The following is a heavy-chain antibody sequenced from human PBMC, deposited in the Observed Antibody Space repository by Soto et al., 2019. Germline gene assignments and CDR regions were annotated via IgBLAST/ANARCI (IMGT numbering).Heavy chain of an antibody. CDR3: ARWPQPRYTADPYAVDV. D-gene: IGHD3-16*02. CDR1: GGTFSSSG. CDR2: IVPSLDTT. V-gene: IGHV1-69*11. Sequence: QVHLVQSGTEVKKPGSSVKVSCKASGGTFSSSGFSWVRQAPGQGLEWMGMIVPSLDTTNYAQKFQARVTITADEATSTAYMEWRSMRSEDTAVYYCARWPQPRYTADPYAVDVWGQGTRVIVSS. J-gene: IGHJ6*02.